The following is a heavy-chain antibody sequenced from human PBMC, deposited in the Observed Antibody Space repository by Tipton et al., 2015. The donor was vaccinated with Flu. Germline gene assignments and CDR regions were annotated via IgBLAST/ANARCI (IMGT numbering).Heavy chain of an antibody. D-gene: IGHD6-19*01. V-gene: IGHV3-30*02. CDR3: AKDGWDSSGWYPFDY. CDR2: IRHDESDK. J-gene: IGHJ4*02. Sequence: SLRLSCAASGFTFSGYGMHWVRQAPGKGLEWVAFIRHDESDKYYAASVKGRFTISRDNSKNALHLVINSLRAEDTAVYYCAKDGWDSSGWYPFDYWGQGTLVTVSS. CDR1: GFTFSGYG.